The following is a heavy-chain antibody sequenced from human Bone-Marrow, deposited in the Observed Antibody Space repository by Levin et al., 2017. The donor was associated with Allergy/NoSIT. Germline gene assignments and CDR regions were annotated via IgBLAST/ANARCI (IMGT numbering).Heavy chain of an antibody. J-gene: IGHJ6*02. CDR3: ARGRGKDYYYYYGLDV. Sequence: SQTLSLPCALNGGSFRGYCWTWIRQPPGKGLEWIAEINHSGNIIYNPSLKRRVSISLDTSNNHFFLNLTSITAADAAVYYCARGRGKDYYYYYGLDVWGQGTTVTVSS. CDR2: INHSGNI. CDR1: GGSFRGYC. V-gene: IGHV4-34*01. D-gene: IGHD1-14*01.